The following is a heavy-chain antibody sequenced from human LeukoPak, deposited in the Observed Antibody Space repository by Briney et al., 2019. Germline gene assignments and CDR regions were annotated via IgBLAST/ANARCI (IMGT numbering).Heavy chain of an antibody. CDR1: GFTFSSYS. V-gene: IGHV3-21*01. CDR2: ISSSSSYI. CDR3: ARDEDTAMAPPSYYYGMDV. J-gene: IGHJ6*04. Sequence: GSLRLFCAASGFTFSSYSMSWVRQAPGKGLEWVSSISSSSSYIYYADSVKGRFTISRDNAKNSLYLQMNSLRAEDTAVYYCARDEDTAMAPPSYYYGMDVWGKGTTVTVSS. D-gene: IGHD5-18*01.